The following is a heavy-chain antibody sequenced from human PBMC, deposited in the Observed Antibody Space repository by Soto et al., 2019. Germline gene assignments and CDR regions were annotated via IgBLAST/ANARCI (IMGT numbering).Heavy chain of an antibody. Sequence: GGSLRLSCAASGFTFDDYAMHWVRQAPGKGLEWVSGISWNSGSIGYADSVKGRFTISRDNAKNSLYLQMNSLRAEDTALYYCAKDRRLGESSLPLGWGQGTLATVYS. V-gene: IGHV3-9*01. D-gene: IGHD3-16*02. CDR3: AKDRRLGESSLPLG. J-gene: IGHJ4*02. CDR2: ISWNSGSI. CDR1: GFTFDDYA.